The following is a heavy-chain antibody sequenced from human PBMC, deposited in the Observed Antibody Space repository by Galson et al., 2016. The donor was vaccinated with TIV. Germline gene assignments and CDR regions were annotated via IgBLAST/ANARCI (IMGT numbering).Heavy chain of an antibody. CDR1: GFSLMTSGMC. Sequence: PALVKPTQTLTLTRTFSGFSLMTSGMCVSWIRQPPGKALEWLARIDWDDDKYYSTSLKTRLTISKDTSKNQVVLTMTNVDPADTATYYCARYRSRGACYDSWGQGTLVTVSA. V-gene: IGHV2-70*11. CDR2: IDWDDDK. CDR3: ARYRSRGACYDS. D-gene: IGHD2-21*01. J-gene: IGHJ5*01.